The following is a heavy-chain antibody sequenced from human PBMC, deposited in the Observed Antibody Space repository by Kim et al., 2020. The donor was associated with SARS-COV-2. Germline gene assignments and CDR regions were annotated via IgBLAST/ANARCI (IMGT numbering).Heavy chain of an antibody. Sequence: GGSLRLSCAVSGFTFSSYAMHWVRQAPGKGLEWVAVISYDGSNKYYADSVKGRFTISRDNSKNTLYLQMNSLRAEDTAVYYCARDVHLNYYYYYGMDVWGQGTTVTVSS. CDR1: GFTFSSYA. V-gene: IGHV3-30-3*01. CDR3: ARDVHLNYYYYYGMDV. CDR2: ISYDGSNK. J-gene: IGHJ6*02.